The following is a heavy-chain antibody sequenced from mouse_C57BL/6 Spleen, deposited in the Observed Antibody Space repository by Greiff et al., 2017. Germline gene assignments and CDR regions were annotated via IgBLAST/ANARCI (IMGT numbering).Heavy chain of an antibody. D-gene: IGHD3-1*01. V-gene: IGHV5-6*01. CDR2: ISSGGSYT. Sequence: EVKVVESGGDLVKPGGSLKLSCAASGFTFSSYGMSWVRQTPDKRLEWVATISSGGSYTYYPDSVKGRFTISRDNAKNTLYLQMSSLKSEDTAMYYCARHRGGQRGFDYWGQGTTLTVSS. CDR1: GFTFSSYG. CDR3: ARHRGGQRGFDY. J-gene: IGHJ2*01.